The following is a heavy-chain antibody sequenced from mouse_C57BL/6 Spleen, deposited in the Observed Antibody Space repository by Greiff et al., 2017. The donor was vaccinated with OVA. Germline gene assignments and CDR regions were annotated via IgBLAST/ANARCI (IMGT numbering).Heavy chain of an antibody. D-gene: IGHD2-5*01. CDR2: IHPNSGST. CDR3: ARRRYSNPYAMDY. CDR1: GYTFTSYW. V-gene: IGHV1-64*01. Sequence: QVQLKQPGAELVKPGASVKLSCKASGYTFTSYWMHWVKQRPGQGLEWIGMIHPNSGSTNYNEKFKSKATLTVDKSSSTAYMQLSSLTSEDSAVYYCARRRYSNPYAMDYWGQGTSVTVSS. J-gene: IGHJ4*01.